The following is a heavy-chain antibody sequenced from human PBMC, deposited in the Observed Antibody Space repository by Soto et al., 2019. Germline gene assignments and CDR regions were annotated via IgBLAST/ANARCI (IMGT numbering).Heavy chain of an antibody. Sequence: PSETLSLTCSVSGGSIRSSSYYWGWIRQPPGKGLEWIGNIYYSGKTYYNPSLKSRVTMSVHTSKNQFYLKLSSVTAADTAIYYCARSYGSSGYWGDWFDPWGQGTQVTVSS. CDR1: GGSIRSSSYY. CDR2: IYYSGKT. V-gene: IGHV4-39*01. D-gene: IGHD3-22*01. J-gene: IGHJ5*02. CDR3: ARSYGSSGYWGDWFDP.